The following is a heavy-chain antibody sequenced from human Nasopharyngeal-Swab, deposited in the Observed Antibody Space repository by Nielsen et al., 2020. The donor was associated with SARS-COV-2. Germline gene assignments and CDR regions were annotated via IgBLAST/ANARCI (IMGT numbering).Heavy chain of an antibody. V-gene: IGHV3-21*01. CDR1: GFTFSSYS. Sequence: GESLKISCAASGFTFSSYSMNWVRQAPGKGPEWVSSISSSSSYIYYTDSVKGRFTISRDNAKNSLYLQMNSLRAEDTAVYYCASPRGYSYGAFDYWGQGTLVTVSS. D-gene: IGHD5-18*01. CDR3: ASPRGYSYGAFDY. CDR2: ISSSSSYI. J-gene: IGHJ4*02.